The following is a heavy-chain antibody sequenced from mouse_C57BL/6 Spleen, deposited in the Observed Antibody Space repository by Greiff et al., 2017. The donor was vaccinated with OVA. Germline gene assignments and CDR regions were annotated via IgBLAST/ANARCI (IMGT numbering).Heavy chain of an antibody. CDR3: AVLPYGYDEAWFAY. D-gene: IGHD2-2*01. V-gene: IGHV1-82*01. Sequence: QVQLKESGPELVKPGASVKISCKASGYAFSSSWMNWVKQRPGKGLEWIGRIYPGDGDTNYNGKFKGKATLTADKSSSTAYMQLSSLTSEDSAVYFCAVLPYGYDEAWFAYWGQGTLVTVSA. J-gene: IGHJ3*01. CDR1: GYAFSSSW. CDR2: IYPGDGDT.